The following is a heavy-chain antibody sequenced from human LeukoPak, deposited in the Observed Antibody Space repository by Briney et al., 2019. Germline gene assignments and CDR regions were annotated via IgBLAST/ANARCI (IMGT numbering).Heavy chain of an antibody. V-gene: IGHV3-48*01. D-gene: IGHD5-12*01. CDR1: GFIFSQYS. CDR3: ARDAGNSGYGCDL. Sequence: GGSLRLSCAASGFIFSQYSMNCVRQAPGKGLEWVSHNRSSSETFYADSVKGRFTISRDNARTSMYLQMNNLRGEDTAIYYCARDAGNSGYGCDLWGQGTLVTVSS. CDR2: NRSSSET. J-gene: IGHJ5*02.